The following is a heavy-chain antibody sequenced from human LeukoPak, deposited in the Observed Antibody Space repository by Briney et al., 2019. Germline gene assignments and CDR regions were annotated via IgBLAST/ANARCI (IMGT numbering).Heavy chain of an antibody. CDR2: ISVNNADT. CDR1: GYSFTNYG. CDR3: ARVRWFGELFSDY. V-gene: IGHV1-18*01. Sequence: ASVKVSCKASGYSFTNYGISWVRQAPGQGLQWMGWISVNNADTNYAQNFQGRVTLTTDTSTGTAYMELRSLRSDDAAVYYCARVRWFGELFSDYWGQGTLVTVSS. J-gene: IGHJ4*02. D-gene: IGHD3-10*01.